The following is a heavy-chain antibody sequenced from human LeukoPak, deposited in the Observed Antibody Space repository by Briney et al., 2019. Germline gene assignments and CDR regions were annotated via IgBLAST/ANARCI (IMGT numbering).Heavy chain of an antibody. V-gene: IGHV3-33*01. J-gene: IGHJ4*02. Sequence: GRSLRLSCAASGFTFRSHGMRWVRQAPGKGLEWVAVIWYDASNVYYADSVKGRFTISRDNSRNTLFLQMNSLRVEDTAVYYCAVWNDERRLDYWGQGTLVTVSS. D-gene: IGHD1-1*01. CDR1: GFTFRSHG. CDR3: AVWNDERRLDY. CDR2: IWYDASNV.